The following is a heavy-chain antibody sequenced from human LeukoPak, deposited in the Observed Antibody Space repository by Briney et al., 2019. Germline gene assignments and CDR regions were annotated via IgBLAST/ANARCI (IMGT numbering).Heavy chain of an antibody. CDR3: ARWVVVPAAIGGAFDI. D-gene: IGHD2-2*01. CDR1: GGSISSYY. J-gene: IGHJ3*02. V-gene: IGHV4-59*01. CDR2: IYYSGST. Sequence: SETLSLTCAVSGGSISSYYWSWIRQPPGKGLEWIGYIYYSGSTNYNPSLKSRVTISVDTSKNQFSLKLSSVTAADTAVYYCARWVVVPAAIGGAFDIWGQGTMVTVSS.